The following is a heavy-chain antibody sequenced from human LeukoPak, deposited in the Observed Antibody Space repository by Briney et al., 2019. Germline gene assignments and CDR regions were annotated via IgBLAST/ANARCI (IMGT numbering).Heavy chain of an antibody. Sequence: SETLSLTCAVYGGSFSGYYWSWIRQPPGKGLEWIGEINHSGSTNYNPSLKSRVTISVDTSKNQFSLKLSSVTAADTAVYYCARRGWPHYYYYMDVWGKGTTVTVSS. J-gene: IGHJ6*03. D-gene: IGHD2-15*01. CDR3: ARRGWPHYYYYMDV. V-gene: IGHV4-34*01. CDR2: INHSGST. CDR1: GGSFSGYY.